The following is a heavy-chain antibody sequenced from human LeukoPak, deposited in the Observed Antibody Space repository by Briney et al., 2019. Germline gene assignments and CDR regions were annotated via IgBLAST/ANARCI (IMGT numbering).Heavy chain of an antibody. J-gene: IGHJ4*02. D-gene: IGHD3-22*01. CDR3: AKDATDYYDSSGYVGM. Sequence: GGSLRLSCAASGFTFSSYGMHWVRQAPGKGLEWVAFIRYDGSNKYYADSVKGRFTISRDNSKNTPYLQMNSLRAEDTAVYYCAKDATDYYDSSGYVGMWGQGTLVTVSS. CDR1: GFTFSSYG. CDR2: IRYDGSNK. V-gene: IGHV3-30*02.